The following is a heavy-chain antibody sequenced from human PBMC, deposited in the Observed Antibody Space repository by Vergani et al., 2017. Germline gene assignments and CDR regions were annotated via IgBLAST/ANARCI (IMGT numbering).Heavy chain of an antibody. V-gene: IGHV3-48*04. D-gene: IGHD1-26*01. CDR3: ARDHALFSGYLDY. J-gene: IGHJ4*02. CDR1: GFTFSSYG. Sequence: VQLVESGGGVVQPGRSLRLSCAASGFTFSSYGMHWVRQAPGKGLEWVSYISSSGSTIYYADSVKGRFTISRDNAKNSLYLQMNSLRAEDTAVYYCARDHALFSGYLDYWGQGTLVTVSS. CDR2: ISSSGSTI.